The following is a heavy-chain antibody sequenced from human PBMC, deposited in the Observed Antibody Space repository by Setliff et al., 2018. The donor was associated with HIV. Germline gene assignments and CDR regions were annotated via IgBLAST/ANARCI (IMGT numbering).Heavy chain of an antibody. J-gene: IGHJ4*02. CDR3: ARAYNVYDYRFDSSGYDY. CDR1: GFIFSDSW. V-gene: IGHV3-7*03. CDR2: IKKDGREK. Sequence: GGSLRLSCGASGFIFSDSWMDWVRQAPGKGLEWVATIKKDGREKYYVDSVKGRFTISRDNARTSLYLEMSSLRVEDTAVYYCARAYNVYDYRFDSSGYDYWGQGTLVTVSS. D-gene: IGHD3-22*01.